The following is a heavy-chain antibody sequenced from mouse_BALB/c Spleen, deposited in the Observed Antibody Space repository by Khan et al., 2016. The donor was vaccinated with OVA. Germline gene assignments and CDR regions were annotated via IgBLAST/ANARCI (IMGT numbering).Heavy chain of an antibody. Sequence: QVQLKQLGPGLVQLSQSLSITCTVSAFSLPYSGVHWVRQSPGKGLEWLGVIWRGGSTDYTAAFISRLNISQDNSKSQAFFKMSRLEVNDTAIYYCARNYDYEEGLAYWGQGTLVTVSA. CDR3: ARNYDYEEGLAY. D-gene: IGHD2-4*01. J-gene: IGHJ3*01. V-gene: IGHV2-2*02. CDR2: IWRGGST. CDR1: AFSLPYSG.